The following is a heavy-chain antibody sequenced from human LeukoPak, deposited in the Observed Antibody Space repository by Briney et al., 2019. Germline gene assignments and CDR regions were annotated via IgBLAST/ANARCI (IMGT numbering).Heavy chain of an antibody. CDR3: ARRVVVVTAGYYYYYYMDV. Sequence: SETLSLTCTVSGGSISSSSYYWGWIRQPPGKGLEWIGSIYYSGSTYYNPALKSRVTISVDTSNNQFSLKLSSVTAADTAVYYCARRVVVVTAGYYYYYYMDVWGKGTTVTVSS. CDR2: IYYSGST. J-gene: IGHJ6*03. D-gene: IGHD2-21*02. V-gene: IGHV4-39*01. CDR1: GGSISSSSYY.